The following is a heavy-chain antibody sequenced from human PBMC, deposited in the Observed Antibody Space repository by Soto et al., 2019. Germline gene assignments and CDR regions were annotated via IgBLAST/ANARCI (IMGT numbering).Heavy chain of an antibody. V-gene: IGHV4-59*01. J-gene: IGHJ4*02. CDR2: IYSSGIT. CDR1: GGSISSYY. D-gene: IGHD5-12*01. Sequence: SETLSLTCTVSGGSISSYYWSWIRQPPGKGLEWIGYIYSSGITTYNPSLRSRVTISLDTSKNQFSLKLSSVTAADTAVYYCASGGVDVATYDYWGQGTLVTVSS. CDR3: ASGGVDVATYDY.